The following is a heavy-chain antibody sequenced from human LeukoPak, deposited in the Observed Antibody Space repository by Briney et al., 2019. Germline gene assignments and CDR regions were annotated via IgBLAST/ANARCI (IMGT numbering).Heavy chain of an antibody. D-gene: IGHD2-21*01. V-gene: IGHV4-34*01. CDR2: INHSGST. J-gene: IGHJ5*02. CDR3: ARDCDWFDP. Sequence: KPSETLSLTCAVYGGSLSGYYWSWLRQPPGKGREWGGEINHSGSTNYNPYPKHRFTISVDTSKNQLSLKLSSVTAADTAVYYCARDCDWFDPWGQGTLVTVSS. CDR1: GGSLSGYY.